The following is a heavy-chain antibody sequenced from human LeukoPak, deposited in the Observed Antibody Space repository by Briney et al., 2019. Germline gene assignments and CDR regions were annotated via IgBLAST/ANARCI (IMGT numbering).Heavy chain of an antibody. J-gene: IGHJ3*02. Sequence: ASVKVSCKASGYTFTDFYIHWVRQAPGQGLECMGWINPNSGGTNYAQKFEGRVTMTRDTSIMTAYMELSRLRSDDTAVYYCARDCPRCPDALDIWGQGTMVTVSS. CDR3: ARDCPRCPDALDI. V-gene: IGHV1-2*02. D-gene: IGHD2-8*01. CDR2: INPNSGGT. CDR1: GYTFTDFY.